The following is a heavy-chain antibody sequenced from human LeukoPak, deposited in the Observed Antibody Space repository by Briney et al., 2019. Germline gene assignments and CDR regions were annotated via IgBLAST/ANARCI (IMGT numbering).Heavy chain of an antibody. D-gene: IGHD2-2*02. CDR3: ARQSGAAIPFVY. V-gene: IGHV3-73*01. CDR1: GFTFSGSA. Sequence: PGGSLKPSCEASGFTFSGSAMHWVRQASGKGLEWLGHIKSKGNSHATAYAASLKGRFTISRDDSKNTAYLQSNNLETEDTAVYYCARQSGAAIPFVYWGQGTLVTVSS. CDR2: IKSKGNSHAT. J-gene: IGHJ4*02.